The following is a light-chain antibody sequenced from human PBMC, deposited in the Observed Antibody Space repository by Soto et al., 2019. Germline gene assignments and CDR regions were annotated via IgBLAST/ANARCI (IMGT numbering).Light chain of an antibody. V-gene: IGKV3-15*01. CDR3: QQYRSWPRT. Sequence: EIVLTQSPATLSVSPGERVTLSCRASQSVDINLAWYQQKPGQPPRLLIYGASTRATDMSGTFSGRGSGTEFTLTISSLRPVDFAVYYCQQYRSWPRTVGQGTKVDMK. CDR1: QSVDIN. J-gene: IGKJ1*01. CDR2: GAS.